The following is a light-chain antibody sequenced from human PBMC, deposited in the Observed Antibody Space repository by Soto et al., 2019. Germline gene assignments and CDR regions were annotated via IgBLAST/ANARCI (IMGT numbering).Light chain of an antibody. Sequence: DIQMTQSPSTLSGSVGDRVTITCRASQTISSWLAWYQQKPGKAPKLLILKASTLESGVPSRFSGSGSGTEFTLTISSLQPDDLGTYYCQQYNNYFWAFGQGTRVEIK. CDR2: KAS. CDR3: QQYNNYFWA. J-gene: IGKJ1*01. CDR1: QTISSW. V-gene: IGKV1-5*03.